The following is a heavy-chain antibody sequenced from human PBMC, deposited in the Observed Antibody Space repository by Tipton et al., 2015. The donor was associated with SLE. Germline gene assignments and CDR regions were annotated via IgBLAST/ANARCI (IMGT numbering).Heavy chain of an antibody. J-gene: IGHJ3*02. D-gene: IGHD4-11*01. V-gene: IGHV4-34*01. CDR2: INHSGST. CDR3: TNTNFGVFDI. Sequence: TLSLTCTVYGGSFSGYYWSWIRQPPGKGLEWIGEINHSGSTNYNPSLKSRVTISVDTSKNQFSLKLSSVTPEDTAVYYCTNTNFGVFDIWGQGTMVTVSS. CDR1: GGSFSGYY.